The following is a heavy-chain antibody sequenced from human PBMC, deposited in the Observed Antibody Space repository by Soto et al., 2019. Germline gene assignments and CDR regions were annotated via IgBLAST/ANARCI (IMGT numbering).Heavy chain of an antibody. CDR2: INHSGST. J-gene: IGHJ5*02. CDR3: ARGLNEMATITP. CDR1: GGSFSGYS. V-gene: IGHV4-34*01. D-gene: IGHD5-12*01. Sequence: SETLSLTCAVYGGSFSGYSWSWIRQPPGKGLEWIGEINHSGSTNYNPSLKSRVTISVDTSKNQFSLKLNSVTAADTAVYYCARGLNEMATITPWGQGTLVTVS.